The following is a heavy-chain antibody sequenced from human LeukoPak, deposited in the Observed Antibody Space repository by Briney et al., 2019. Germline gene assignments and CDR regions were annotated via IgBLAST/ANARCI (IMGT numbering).Heavy chain of an antibody. CDR3: AKRLASTSKCFDY. V-gene: IGHV3-23*01. Sequence: PGGSLRLSCAASGFTFSSYGMHWVRQAPGKGLEWVSAISSSGSSTFYADSVKGRFTISRDNSKNTLYLQMNGLRAEDTAVYYCAKRLASTSKCFDYWGQGTLVTVSS. J-gene: IGHJ4*02. CDR1: GFTFSSYG. CDR2: ISSSGSST. D-gene: IGHD2-21*01.